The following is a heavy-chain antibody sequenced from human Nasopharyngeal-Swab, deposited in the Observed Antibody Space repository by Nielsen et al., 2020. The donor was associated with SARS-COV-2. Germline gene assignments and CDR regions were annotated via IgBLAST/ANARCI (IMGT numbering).Heavy chain of an antibody. V-gene: IGHV4-59*01. CDR2: IYYSGST. D-gene: IGHD6-13*01. J-gene: IGHJ4*02. Sequence: WIRQPPGEGLEWIGYIYYSGSTNYNPSLKSRVTISVDTSKNQFSLKLSSVTAADTAVYYCARGLEGYSSSWYVDYWGQGTLVTVSS. CDR3: ARGLEGYSSSWYVDY.